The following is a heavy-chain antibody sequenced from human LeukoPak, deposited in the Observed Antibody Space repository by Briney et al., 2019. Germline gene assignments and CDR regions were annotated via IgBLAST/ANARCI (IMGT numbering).Heavy chain of an antibody. CDR3: AKNLGSGWYFPFDY. J-gene: IGHJ4*02. D-gene: IGHD6-19*01. CDR1: GFIFDDHG. CDR2: INWNGGST. Sequence: GGSLRLSCAASGFIFDDHGMSWVRQAPGKGLEWVSGINWNGGSTGYADSVKGRFTISRDNAKNSLYLQMDSLSAEDTAFYYCAKNLGSGWYFPFDYWGQGTLVTVSS. V-gene: IGHV3-20*04.